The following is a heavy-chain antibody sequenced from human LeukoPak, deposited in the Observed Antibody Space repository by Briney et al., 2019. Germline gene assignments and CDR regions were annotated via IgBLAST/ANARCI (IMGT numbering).Heavy chain of an antibody. J-gene: IGHJ4*02. V-gene: IGHV3-30*03. D-gene: IGHD4-17*01. CDR2: ISYDGSNK. CDR1: GFTFSTYG. Sequence: GGTLRLSCAASGFTFSTYGMGWVRQAPGKGLEWVAVISYDGSNKYYADSVKGRFTISRDNSKNTLYLQMNSLRAEDTAVYYCARENGDYHNYFDYWGQGTLVTVSS. CDR3: ARENGDYHNYFDY.